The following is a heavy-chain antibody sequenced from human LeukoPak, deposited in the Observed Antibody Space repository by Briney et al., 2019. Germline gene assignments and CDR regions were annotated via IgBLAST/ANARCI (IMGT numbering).Heavy chain of an antibody. V-gene: IGHV3-23*01. CDR1: GFIFSSYA. D-gene: IGHD5-12*01. CDR2: ISGSGGST. Sequence: PGGALRLSCAASGFIFSSYALSWVGQAAGKGLEWVSAISGSGGSTYYADSVKGRFIINRNNSKNTLYLQMNSLRAEDKAVYYCAKEWLRRTADFDYWGQGTLVTVSS. CDR3: AKEWLRRTADFDY. J-gene: IGHJ4*02.